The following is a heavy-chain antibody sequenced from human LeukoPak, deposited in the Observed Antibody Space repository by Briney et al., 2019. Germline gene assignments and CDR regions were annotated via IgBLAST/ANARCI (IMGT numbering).Heavy chain of an antibody. CDR1: GYSINSGYY. J-gene: IGHJ6*03. Sequence: SETLSLTCSVSGYSINSGYYWGWIRQPPGKGLEWIGSIYHSGSTYYNPSLKSRVTRSVDTSKNQFSLKVTSVTAADTAVYYCARAVGSGSFQTYYYYMDVWGKGTTVTISS. V-gene: IGHV4-38-2*02. CDR3: ARAVGSGSFQTYYYYMDV. D-gene: IGHD3-10*01. CDR2: IYHSGST.